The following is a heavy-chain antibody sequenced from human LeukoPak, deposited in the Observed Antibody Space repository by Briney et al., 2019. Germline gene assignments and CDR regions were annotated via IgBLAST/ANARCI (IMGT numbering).Heavy chain of an antibody. J-gene: IGHJ4*02. V-gene: IGHV3-64*01. CDR2: IDSIGDST. CDR1: GFTFNSYA. CDR3: ARADCSSSSCYTVSY. Sequence: GGSLRLSCAASGFTFNSYAMQWVRQAQGKGLEFVSVIDSIGDSTYYANSVKGRFSISRDNSKNTVYLQMDSLRAEDMAIYYCARADCSSSSCYTVSYWGQGTLVTVSS. D-gene: IGHD2-2*02.